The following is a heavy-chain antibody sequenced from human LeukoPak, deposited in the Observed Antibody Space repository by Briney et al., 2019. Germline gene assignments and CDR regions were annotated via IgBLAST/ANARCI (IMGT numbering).Heavy chain of an antibody. CDR2: IYPGDSDT. D-gene: IGHD6-19*01. CDR3: ARSTAVAFDWFDP. V-gene: IGHV5-51*01. J-gene: IGHJ5*02. CDR1: GYSFTSYW. Sequence: GESLKISCKGSGYSFTSYWIGWVRQMPGKGLEWMGIIYPGDSDTRYSPSFQGQVTISADNSISTAYLQWSSLKASDTAMYYCARSTAVAFDWFDPWGQGTLVTVSS.